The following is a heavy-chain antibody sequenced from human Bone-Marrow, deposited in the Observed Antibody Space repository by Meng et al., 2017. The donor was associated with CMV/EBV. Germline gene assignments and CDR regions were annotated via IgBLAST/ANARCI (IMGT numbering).Heavy chain of an antibody. Sequence: GESLKISCAASGFTFSNAWMSWVRQAPGKGLEWVSVIYSGGSTYYADSVKGRFTISRDNSKNTLYLQMNSLRAEDTAVYYCARDNIVVVPAAITYYYYYGMDVWGQGTTVTVSS. CDR1: GFTFSNAW. CDR2: IYSGGST. J-gene: IGHJ6*02. D-gene: IGHD2-2*02. V-gene: IGHV3-53*01. CDR3: ARDNIVVVPAAITYYYYYGMDV.